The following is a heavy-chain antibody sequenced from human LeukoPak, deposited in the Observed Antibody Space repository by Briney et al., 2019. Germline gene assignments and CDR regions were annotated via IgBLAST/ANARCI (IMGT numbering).Heavy chain of an antibody. J-gene: IGHJ4*02. Sequence: SETLSLTCAVYGGSFSGYYWSWIRQPPGKGLEWIGEINHSGSTNYNPSLKSRVTISVYTSKNQFSLKLSSVTAADTAVYYCARGRGYSYGLRYHFDYWRQATLVTVSS. D-gene: IGHD5-18*01. CDR3: ARGRGYSYGLRYHFDY. V-gene: IGHV4-34*01. CDR1: GGSFSGYY. CDR2: INHSGST.